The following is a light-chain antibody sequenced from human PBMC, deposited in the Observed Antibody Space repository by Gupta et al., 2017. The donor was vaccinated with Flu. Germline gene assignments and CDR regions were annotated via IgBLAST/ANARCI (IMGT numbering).Light chain of an antibody. V-gene: IGKV3-20*01. J-gene: IGKJ2*01. CDR2: GAS. CDR3: QYYGTSLYT. CDR1: PSIDSKY. Sequence: EVVLTQSPGTLSLSLGETATLSCRASPSIDSKYLAWYQQKRGLAPRLLIFGASSRATDIPDTFTGSGSGTDFTLTIDRLEPEDFAVYYCQYYGTSLYTFGQGTKLEI.